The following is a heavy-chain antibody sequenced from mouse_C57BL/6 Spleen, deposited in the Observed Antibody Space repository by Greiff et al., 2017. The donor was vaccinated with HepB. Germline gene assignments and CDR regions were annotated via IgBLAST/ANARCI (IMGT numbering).Heavy chain of an antibody. CDR1: GYSFTDYN. J-gene: IGHJ4*01. CDR3: ARVYCYGSSHYYAMDY. CDR2: INPNYGTT. D-gene: IGHD1-1*01. V-gene: IGHV1-39*01. Sequence: EVKLVESGPELVKPGASVKISCKASGYSFTDYNMNWVKQSNGKSLEWIGVINPNYGTTSYNQKFKGKATLTVDQSSSTAYMQLNSLTSEDSAVYYCARVYCYGSSHYYAMDYWGQGTSGTVSS.